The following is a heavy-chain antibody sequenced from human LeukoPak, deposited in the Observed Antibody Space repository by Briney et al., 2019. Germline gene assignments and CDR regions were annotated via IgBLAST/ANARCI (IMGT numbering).Heavy chain of an antibody. Sequence: SETLSLTCSLSGGSISSGSYYWSWIRQPAGKGLEWIGRVYPSGSTSYNPSFKSRVSISIDTFKNQYTLNLSSATAADTAVYYCAKDMGPTYSNLIGDWFDPWGQGLLVTVSS. J-gene: IGHJ5*02. CDR3: AKDMGPTYSNLIGDWFDP. CDR1: GGSISSGSYY. D-gene: IGHD5-18*01. V-gene: IGHV4-61*02. CDR2: VYPSGST.